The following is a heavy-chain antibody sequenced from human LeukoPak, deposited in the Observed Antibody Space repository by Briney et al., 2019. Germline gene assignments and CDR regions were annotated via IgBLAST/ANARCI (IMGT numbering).Heavy chain of an antibody. Sequence: GGSLKISCKGSGYTFINYWIGWVRQLPGKGLEGMGIIYPADSDTRYSPSFQGQVTISADKSISTAYLQWSSLKASDTAMYYCARRGSTHYNGMDVWGKGTTVTVSS. CDR1: GYTFINYW. J-gene: IGHJ6*04. V-gene: IGHV5-51*01. CDR2: IYPADSDT. CDR3: ARRGSTHYNGMDV. D-gene: IGHD3-10*01.